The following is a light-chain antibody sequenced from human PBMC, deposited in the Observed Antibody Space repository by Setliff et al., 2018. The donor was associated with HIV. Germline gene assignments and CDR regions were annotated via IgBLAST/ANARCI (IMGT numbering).Light chain of an antibody. Sequence: SVLAQPPSASGTPGQKVTISCSGSSSNIGSNTVNWYQQLPGTAPKLLIYSSNVRPSRVPDRFSGSKSGSSASLAISGLQAEDEADYYWAAWDDSLTGYVFGTGTKVTVL. J-gene: IGLJ1*01. CDR3: AAWDDSLTGYV. CDR1: SSNIGSNT. CDR2: SSN. V-gene: IGLV1-44*01.